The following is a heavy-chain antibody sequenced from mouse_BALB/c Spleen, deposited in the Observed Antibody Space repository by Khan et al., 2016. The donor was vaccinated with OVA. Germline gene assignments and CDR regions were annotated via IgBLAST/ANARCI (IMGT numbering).Heavy chain of an antibody. CDR3: ARAYYKYDGYYAMDY. J-gene: IGHJ4*01. V-gene: IGHV2-6-4*01. Sequence: QVQLKQSGPGLVVPSQSLSITCTVSGFSLSRYNIHWIRQPPGKGLEWLGMIWGGGGTDYNSTIKSRLSISKDNSKSQVFLKMNSLQTDDTAMYYCARAYYKYDGYYAMDYWGQGTSVTVSS. CDR2: IWGGGGT. CDR1: GFSLSRYN. D-gene: IGHD2-14*01.